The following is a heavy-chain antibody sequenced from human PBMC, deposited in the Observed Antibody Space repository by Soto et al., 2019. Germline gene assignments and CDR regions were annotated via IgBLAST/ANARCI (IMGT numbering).Heavy chain of an antibody. Sequence: SETLSLTCTVSGGSISSGYYYWSWIRQPPGKGLEWIGYIYYIGSTYYNPSLKSRVTISVDTSKNQFSLKLSSVTAADTAVYYCAGQYSYGNNWFDPGGQGTPVTSPQ. J-gene: IGHJ5*02. D-gene: IGHD5-18*01. V-gene: IGHV4-30-4*01. CDR2: IYYIGST. CDR1: GGSISSGYYY. CDR3: AGQYSYGNNWFDP.